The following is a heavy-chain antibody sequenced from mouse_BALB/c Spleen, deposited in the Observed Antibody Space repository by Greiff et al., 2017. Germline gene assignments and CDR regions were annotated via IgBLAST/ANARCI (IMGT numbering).Heavy chain of an antibody. CDR3: ARGDYGVDY. CDR1: GFNIKDTY. CDR2: IDPANGNT. J-gene: IGHJ2*01. V-gene: IGHV14-3*02. D-gene: IGHD2-4*01. Sequence: EVKVEESGAELVKPGASVKLSCTASGFNIKDTYMHWVKQRPEQGLEWIGRIDPANGNTKYDPKFQGKATITADTSSNTAYLQLSSLTSEDTAVYYCARGDYGVDYWGQGTTLTVSS.